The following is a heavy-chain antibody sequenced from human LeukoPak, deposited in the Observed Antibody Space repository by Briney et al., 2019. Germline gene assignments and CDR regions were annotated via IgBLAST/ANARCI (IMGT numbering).Heavy chain of an antibody. J-gene: IGHJ4*02. CDR2: ISGSGGST. V-gene: IGHV3-23*01. CDR3: AKDLLLCSGGSCYNYFDY. CDR1: GFTFSSYG. D-gene: IGHD2-15*01. Sequence: GGSLRLSCAASGFTFSSYGTSWVRQAPGKGLEWVSAISGSGGSTYYADSVKGRFTISRDNSKNTLYLQMNSLRAEDTAVYYCAKDLLLCSGGSCYNYFDYWGQGTLVTVPS.